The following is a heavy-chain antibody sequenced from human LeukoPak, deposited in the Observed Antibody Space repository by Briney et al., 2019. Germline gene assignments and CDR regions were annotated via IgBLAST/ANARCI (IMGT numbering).Heavy chain of an antibody. J-gene: IGHJ1*01. Sequence: GGSLRLSCAASGFTFSSYAMSWVRQAPGKGLEWVSAISGSGGSTYYADSVKGRFTISRDNSKNTLYLQMNSLRAEDTAVYYCAKDAIAAVGVTEYFQHWGQGTLVTVSS. V-gene: IGHV3-23*01. CDR1: GFTFSSYA. CDR3: AKDAIAAVGVTEYFQH. CDR2: ISGSGGST. D-gene: IGHD6-13*01.